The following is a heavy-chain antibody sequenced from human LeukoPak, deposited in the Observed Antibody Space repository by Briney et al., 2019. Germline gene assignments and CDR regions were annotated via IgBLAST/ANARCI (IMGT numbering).Heavy chain of an antibody. Sequence: ASVKVSCKASGGTFSSYAISWVRQAPGQGVEWRGRIIPIFGIANYAQKFQGRVTITADKSTSTAYMELSSLRSEDTAVYYCARDLDIVVVPAAYNWFDPWGQGTLVTVSS. V-gene: IGHV1-69*04. J-gene: IGHJ5*02. D-gene: IGHD2-2*03. CDR3: ARDLDIVVVPAAYNWFDP. CDR2: IIPIFGIA. CDR1: GGTFSSYA.